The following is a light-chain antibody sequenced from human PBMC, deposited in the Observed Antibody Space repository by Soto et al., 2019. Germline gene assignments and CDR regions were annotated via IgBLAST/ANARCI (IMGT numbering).Light chain of an antibody. CDR3: SSYRSSSTPV. CDR1: NSDIGAYNF. CDR2: EVS. Sequence: QPVLTQPASVSGSPGQSITISCAGTNSDIGAYNFVSWYQQLPGKAPKLIIYEVSHRPSGISNRFSGSKSGNSASLSISGLQPDDESYYYCSSYRSSSTPVFGGGTQLTVL. V-gene: IGLV2-14*01. J-gene: IGLJ3*02.